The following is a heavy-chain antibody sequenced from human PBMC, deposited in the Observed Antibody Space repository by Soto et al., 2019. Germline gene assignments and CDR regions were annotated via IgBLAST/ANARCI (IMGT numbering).Heavy chain of an antibody. J-gene: IGHJ4*02. D-gene: IGHD3-22*01. Sequence: SVKVSCKASGGTFSSYTISWVRQAPGQGLEWMGRIIPILGIANYAQKFQGRVTITADKSTSTAYMELSSLRSEDTAVYYCARENGEVPYYDSSGYYPLDYWGQGTLVTVSS. CDR1: GGTFSSYT. CDR2: IIPILGIA. V-gene: IGHV1-69*04. CDR3: ARENGEVPYYDSSGYYPLDY.